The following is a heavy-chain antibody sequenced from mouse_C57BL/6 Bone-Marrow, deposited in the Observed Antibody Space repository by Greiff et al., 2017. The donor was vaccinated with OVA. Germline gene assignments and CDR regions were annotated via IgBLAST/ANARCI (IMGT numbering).Heavy chain of an antibody. CDR1: GYTFTSYW. CDR2: INPSNGGT. D-gene: IGHD1-1*01. Sequence: QVQLQQSGTELVKPGASVKLSCKASGYTFTSYWMHWVKQRPGQGLEWIGNINPSNGGTNYNEKFKSKATLTVDKSSSQAYMQLSSLTSEDSAVYYCASGRDYYGSSYEYYAMDYWGQGTSVTVSS. V-gene: IGHV1-53*01. CDR3: ASGRDYYGSSYEYYAMDY. J-gene: IGHJ4*01.